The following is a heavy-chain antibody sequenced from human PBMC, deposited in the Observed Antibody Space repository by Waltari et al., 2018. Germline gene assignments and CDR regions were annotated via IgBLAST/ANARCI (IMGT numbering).Heavy chain of an antibody. J-gene: IGHJ6*02. Sequence: EMRLLESGGALVQPGESLRLSCAASGFPFSTYTMNWVRQAPGKGLEWVAVMTASGLMHYGDSVKGRFIISRDNSKNTLYLEMYRLRVEDTATYYCAKDEGARLAPTFGMDAWGQGTTVIVS. CDR1: GFPFSTYT. CDR3: AKDEGARLAPTFGMDA. CDR2: MTASGLM. V-gene: IGHV3-23*01. D-gene: IGHD1-26*01.